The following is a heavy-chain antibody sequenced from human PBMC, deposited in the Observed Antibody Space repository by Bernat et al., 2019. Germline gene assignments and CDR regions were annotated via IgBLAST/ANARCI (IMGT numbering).Heavy chain of an antibody. J-gene: IGHJ4*02. Sequence: QVQLVQSGAEVKKPGASVKVSCKASGYTFTSYAMHWVRQAPGQRLEWMGWINAGNGNTNYSQKFQGRVTITRDTSASTAYMELSSLRSEDTAVYYCARVTPMLRGPHDYWGQGTLVTVSS. CDR1: GYTFTSYA. V-gene: IGHV1-3*01. CDR2: INAGNGNT. CDR3: ARVTPMLRGPHDY. D-gene: IGHD3-3*01.